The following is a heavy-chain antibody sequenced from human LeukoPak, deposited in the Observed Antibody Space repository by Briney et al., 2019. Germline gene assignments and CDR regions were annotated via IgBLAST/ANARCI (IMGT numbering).Heavy chain of an antibody. CDR3: ARSYHGSGNYYKLGY. Sequence: ASVKVSCKASGYTFTVYYMHWVRQAPGQGLEWMGWINPNSGGTNYAQKFQGRVTMTRDTSISTAYMELSGLRSDDTAVYYCARSYHGSGNYYKLGYWGQGTLVTVSS. J-gene: IGHJ4*02. CDR2: INPNSGGT. D-gene: IGHD3-10*01. CDR1: GYTFTVYY. V-gene: IGHV1-2*02.